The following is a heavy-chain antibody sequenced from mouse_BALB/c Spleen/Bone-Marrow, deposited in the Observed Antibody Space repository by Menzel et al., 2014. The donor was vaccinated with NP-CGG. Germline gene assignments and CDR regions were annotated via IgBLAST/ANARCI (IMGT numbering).Heavy chain of an antibody. J-gene: IGHJ1*01. Sequence: VKLQESGPELVKPGASVKMSCKASGYTFTSYFMHWVKQRPGQGLEWIGWIYPGDGSTKYNEKFKVKTTLTADKSSSTAYMFLSSLTSEDSAIYFCAYYRYDEYFDVWGAGTTVTVSS. CDR3: AYYRYDEYFDV. CDR1: GYTFTSYF. D-gene: IGHD2-14*01. CDR2: IYPGDGST. V-gene: IGHV1S56*01.